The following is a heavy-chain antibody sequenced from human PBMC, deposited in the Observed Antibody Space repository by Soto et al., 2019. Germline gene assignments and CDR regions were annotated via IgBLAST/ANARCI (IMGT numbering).Heavy chain of an antibody. V-gene: IGHV4-30-4*01. CDR2: ISYSGST. CDR3: ASSGTPVTRLYYFDF. Sequence: QVQLQESGPGLVKPSQTLSLTCTVSGGSISSGNYYWSWIRQPPGKGLEWIGFISYSGSTYYNLSLKSPITRAVYTTKNQFSLNLSFVFAADTALYYCASSGTPVTRLYYFDFWGQGTLVTVSS. CDR1: GGSISSGNYY. J-gene: IGHJ4*02. D-gene: IGHD2-15*01.